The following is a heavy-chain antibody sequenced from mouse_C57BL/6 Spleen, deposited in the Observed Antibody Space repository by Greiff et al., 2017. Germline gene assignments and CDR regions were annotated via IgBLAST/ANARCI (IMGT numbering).Heavy chain of an antibody. Sequence: VKLQESGPELVKPGASVKISCKASGYAFSSSWMNWVKQRPGKGLEWIGRIYPGDGDTNYNGKFKGKATLTVDKSSSTAYMQLSSLTSEDSAVYFCARGDYYGSSYYYFDYWGQGTTLTVSS. CDR2: IYPGDGDT. D-gene: IGHD1-1*01. CDR3: ARGDYYGSSYYYFDY. J-gene: IGHJ2*01. CDR1: GYAFSSSW. V-gene: IGHV1-82*01.